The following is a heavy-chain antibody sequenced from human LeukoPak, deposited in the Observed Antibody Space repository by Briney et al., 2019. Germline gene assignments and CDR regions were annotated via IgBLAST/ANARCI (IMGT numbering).Heavy chain of an antibody. V-gene: IGHV1-2*02. CDR3: ARGGADDSSGYYFDY. CDR1: GYTFTGYY. D-gene: IGHD3-22*01. CDR2: INPNSGDT. Sequence: GASVKVSCKASGYTFTGYYMHWVRQAPGQGLEWMGWINPNSGDTNYAQKFQGRVTMTRDTSISTAYMELSRLRSDDTAVYYCARGGADDSSGYYFDYWGQGTLVTVSS. J-gene: IGHJ4*02.